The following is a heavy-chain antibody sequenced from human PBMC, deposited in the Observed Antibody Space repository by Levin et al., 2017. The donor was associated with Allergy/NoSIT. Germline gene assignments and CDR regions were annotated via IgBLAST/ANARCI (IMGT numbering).Heavy chain of an antibody. CDR2: ISGSGGST. CDR3: AKEGEQQLPVRGYYGMDV. J-gene: IGHJ6*02. D-gene: IGHD6-13*01. CDR1: GFTFSSYA. Sequence: GGSLRLSCAASGFTFSSYAMSWVRQAPGKGLEWVSAISGSGGSTYYADSVKGRFTISRDNSKNTLYLQMNSLRAEDTAVYYCAKEGEQQLPVRGYYGMDVWGQGTTVTVSS. V-gene: IGHV3-23*01.